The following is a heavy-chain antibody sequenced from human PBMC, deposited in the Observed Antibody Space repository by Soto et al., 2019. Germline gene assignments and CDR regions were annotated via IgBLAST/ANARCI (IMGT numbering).Heavy chain of an antibody. CDR1: GGSFNGYY. J-gene: IGHJ5*02. CDR3: AIEYFYDSGSYYARRRITWFDP. V-gene: IGHV4-34*01. Sequence: PSETLSLTCAVYGGSFNGYYWSWIRQPPGKGPEWNGEVNHSGSTNYNSSLKCRLAISIDTSKKHFSLKLSSVTAADTAVYYCAIEYFYDSGSYYARRRITWFDPWGQGILVTVSS. D-gene: IGHD3-10*01. CDR2: VNHSGST.